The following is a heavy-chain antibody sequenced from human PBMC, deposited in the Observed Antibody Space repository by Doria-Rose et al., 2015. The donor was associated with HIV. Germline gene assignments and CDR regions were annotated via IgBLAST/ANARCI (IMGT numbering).Heavy chain of an antibody. CDR1: GVSLSSPGMG. Sequence: TLKESGPVLVKPTETLTLTCTVSGVSLSSPGMGVSWIRQPPGKALEWLANIFSDDEGSYKSSLKSRLTISRSTSKSQVVLTMTDMDPVDTATYYCARIKSSRWYHKYYFDFWGQGTLVIVSA. D-gene: IGHD6-13*01. CDR3: ARIKSSRWYHKYYFDF. CDR2: IFSDDEG. V-gene: IGHV2-26*01. J-gene: IGHJ4*02.